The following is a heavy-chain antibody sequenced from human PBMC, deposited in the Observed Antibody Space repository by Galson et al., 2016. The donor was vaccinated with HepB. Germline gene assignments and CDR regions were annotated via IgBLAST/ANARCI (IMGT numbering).Heavy chain of an antibody. CDR1: GGSISRSSYY. Sequence: ETLSLTCTVSGGSISRSSYYWGWIRQPPGKGLEWIGSIYYSGSTNYNPSLKSRVTISIDTSKNQFSLKLSSVTAADTAVYYCARASSGSDYWGQGTLVTVSS. V-gene: IGHV4-39*07. D-gene: IGHD5-12*01. CDR2: IYYSGST. J-gene: IGHJ4*01. CDR3: ARASSGSDY.